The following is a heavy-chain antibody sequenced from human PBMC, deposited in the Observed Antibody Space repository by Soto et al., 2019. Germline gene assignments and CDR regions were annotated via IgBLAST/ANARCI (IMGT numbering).Heavy chain of an antibody. D-gene: IGHD1-1*01. J-gene: IGHJ6*02. V-gene: IGHV4-39*01. CDR2: IYYSGST. Sequence: SETMSPTCPISDGSIITNSYYWGWVRQPPWKGLEWIGSIYYSGSTYYNPSLKSRVTISVDTSKNQFSVKLSSVTAADTAVYYCARHKGTRSPGGDYYYGMDVWGQGTTV. CDR3: ARHKGTRSPGGDYYYGMDV. CDR1: DGSIITNSYY.